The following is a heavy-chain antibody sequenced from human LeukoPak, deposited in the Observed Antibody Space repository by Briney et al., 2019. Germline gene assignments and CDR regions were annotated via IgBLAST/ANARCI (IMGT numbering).Heavy chain of an antibody. CDR2: IYRGGST. J-gene: IGHJ4*02. Sequence: TGGSLRLSCAASGFTVSSNYMSWVRKAPGEGVEWVSVIYRGGSTYYADSVKGRFTISRHNSKNTLYLQMNSLRAEDTAMYYCARESGLLGDYWGQGTLVTVSS. V-gene: IGHV3-53*04. D-gene: IGHD3-22*01. CDR3: ARESGLLGDY. CDR1: GFTVSSNY.